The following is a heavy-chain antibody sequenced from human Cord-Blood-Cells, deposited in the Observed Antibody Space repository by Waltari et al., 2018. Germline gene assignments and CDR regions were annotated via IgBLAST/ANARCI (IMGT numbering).Heavy chain of an antibody. V-gene: IGHV6-1*01. CDR2: TYYRSKWYN. CDR1: GDSVSSNSAA. J-gene: IGHJ4*02. Sequence: QVQLQPSGPGRVKASQTLSHTCAISGDSVSSNSAAWNWTRQSPSRGLEWLGRTYYRSKWYNGYAVSVKSRITIYTNTSKNQFSLQLNSVTPEDTAVYYCATSRGDSGYDYWGQGTLVTVSS. D-gene: IGHD5-12*01. CDR3: ATSRGDSGYDY.